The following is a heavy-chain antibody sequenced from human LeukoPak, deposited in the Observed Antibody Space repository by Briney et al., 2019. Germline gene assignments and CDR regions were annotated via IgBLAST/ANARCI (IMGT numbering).Heavy chain of an antibody. CDR2: IRYDGSNK. CDR3: AKGTYGDYVDY. Sequence: GGSLRLSCAASGFTFSSFGMHWVRQAPGKGLEWVAFIRYDGSNKYYADSEKGRFTISRDNAKNTLYLQMKSLRVEDTAVYYCAKGTYGDYVDYWGQGTLVTVSS. D-gene: IGHD4-17*01. J-gene: IGHJ4*01. V-gene: IGHV3-30*02. CDR1: GFTFSSFG.